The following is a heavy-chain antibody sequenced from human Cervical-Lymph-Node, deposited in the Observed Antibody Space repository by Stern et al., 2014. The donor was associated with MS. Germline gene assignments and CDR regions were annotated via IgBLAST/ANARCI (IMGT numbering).Heavy chain of an antibody. Sequence: EVQLVESGGGLVQPGGSLRLSCSASGFTFTNYAMHWVRQVPGKGLEYVAGISVNGGSTYHADSVKGRFTISRDDSKNTLYLQMISLRAEDAAVYYCVKESWGLIFDAFDIWGQGTMVTFSS. CDR1: GFTFTNYA. CDR3: VKESWGLIFDAFDI. CDR2: ISVNGGST. V-gene: IGHV3-64D*06. J-gene: IGHJ3*02. D-gene: IGHD2-21*02.